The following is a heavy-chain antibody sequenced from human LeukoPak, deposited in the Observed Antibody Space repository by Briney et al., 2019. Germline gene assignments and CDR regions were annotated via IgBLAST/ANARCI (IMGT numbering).Heavy chain of an antibody. CDR3: ARPLRGVWKGYYYYMDV. CDR2: IYYSGST. Sequence: PSETLSLTCTVSGGSISSSSYYWGWIRQPPGKGLEWIGSIYYSGSTYYNPSLKSRVTISVDTSKDQFSLKLSSVTAADTAVYYCARPLRGVWKGYYYYMDVWGKGTTVTVSS. CDR1: GGSISSSSYY. D-gene: IGHD3-10*01. V-gene: IGHV4-39*07. J-gene: IGHJ6*03.